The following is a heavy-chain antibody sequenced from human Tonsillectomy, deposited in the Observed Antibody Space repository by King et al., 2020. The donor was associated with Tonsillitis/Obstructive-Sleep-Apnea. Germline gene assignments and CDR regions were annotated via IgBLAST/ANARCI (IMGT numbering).Heavy chain of an antibody. V-gene: IGHV1-2*02. Sequence: QLVQSGAEVKKPGASVKVSCKASGYTFTGYYMHWVRQAPGQGLEWMGWINPNSGGTDYAQKFQGRVTMTRDTSINTAYVELNRRRSDDTAVYYCARSPFPEDGPDYWGQGTLVTVSS. D-gene: IGHD5-24*01. CDR1: GYTFTGYY. J-gene: IGHJ4*02. CDR3: ARSPFPEDGPDY. CDR2: INPNSGGT.